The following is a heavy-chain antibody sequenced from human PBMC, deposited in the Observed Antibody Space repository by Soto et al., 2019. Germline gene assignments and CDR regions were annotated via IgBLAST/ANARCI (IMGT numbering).Heavy chain of an antibody. Sequence: GGSLRLSCAASGFSFSDYAMSWVRQAPGKGLEWVSVISESGGSTHYADSVRGRFTVSRDNSKNSLSLQMNSLRDEDTAVYFCAKRSPYSSGWYSPIFDYWGQGALVTVSS. J-gene: IGHJ4*02. D-gene: IGHD6-13*01. CDR2: ISESGGST. V-gene: IGHV3-23*01. CDR1: GFSFSDYA. CDR3: AKRSPYSSGWYSPIFDY.